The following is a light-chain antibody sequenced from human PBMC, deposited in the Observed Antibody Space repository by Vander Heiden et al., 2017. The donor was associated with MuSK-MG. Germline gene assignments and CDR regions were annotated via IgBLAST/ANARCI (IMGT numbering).Light chain of an antibody. J-gene: IGLJ2*01. CDR3: SSYTSSSTPLV. V-gene: IGLV2-14*01. CDR1: SSDVGGYNY. CDR2: DVS. Sequence: QSALTQPASVSGSPGHSITISCTGTSSDVGGYNYVSWYQQHPGKAPKLMIYDVSNRPSGVSNRFSGSKSGNTASLTISGLQAEDEADYYCSSYTSSSTPLVFGGGTKLTVL.